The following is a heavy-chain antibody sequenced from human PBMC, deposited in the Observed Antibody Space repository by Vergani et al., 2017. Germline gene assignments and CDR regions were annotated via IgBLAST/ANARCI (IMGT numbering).Heavy chain of an antibody. V-gene: IGHV1-18*01. Sequence: QVQLVQSGAEVKKPGASVKVSCEASGYTFTSYGISWVRQAPGQGLEWMGWISAHNGNTNYAQKVQGRVTMTTDTSTSTAYMELRSLRSDDTAVYYCAKRPRPDYYDSSGYESYFDYWGQGTLVTVSS. D-gene: IGHD3-22*01. CDR1: GYTFTSYG. CDR3: AKRPRPDYYDSSGYESYFDY. J-gene: IGHJ4*02. CDR2: ISAHNGNT.